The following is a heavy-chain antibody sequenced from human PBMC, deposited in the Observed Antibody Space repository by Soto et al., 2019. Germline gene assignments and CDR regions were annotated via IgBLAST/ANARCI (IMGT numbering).Heavy chain of an antibody. Sequence: QVQLVESGGGVVQPGRSLRLSCAASGFTFSSYAMHWVRQAPGKGLEWVAVISYDGSNKYYADSVKGRFTISRDNSKNMLYVQMNRLRAEDTAVYYCARGGAAGGTLFADWGQGTLVTVSS. CDR2: ISYDGSNK. J-gene: IGHJ4*02. V-gene: IGHV3-30-3*01. D-gene: IGHD6-13*01. CDR1: GFTFSSYA. CDR3: ARGGAAGGTLFAD.